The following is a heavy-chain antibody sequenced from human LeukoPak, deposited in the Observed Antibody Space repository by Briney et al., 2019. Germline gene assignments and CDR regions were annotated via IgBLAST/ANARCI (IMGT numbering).Heavy chain of an antibody. V-gene: IGHV5-51*01. Sequence: GESLKISCKGSGYSFTSYWIGWVRQMPGKGLEWMGIIYPGDSDTRYSPSFQGQVTISADKSISTAYLQWSSLKASDTAMYYCGRLSLDVVLDTAMVWAFDIWGQGTMVTVSS. CDR1: GYSFTSYW. CDR2: IYPGDSDT. CDR3: GRLSLDVVLDTAMVWAFDI. D-gene: IGHD5-18*01. J-gene: IGHJ3*02.